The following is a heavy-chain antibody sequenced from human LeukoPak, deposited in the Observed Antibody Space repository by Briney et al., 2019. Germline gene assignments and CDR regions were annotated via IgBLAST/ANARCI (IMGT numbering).Heavy chain of an antibody. D-gene: IGHD6-13*01. J-gene: IGHJ4*02. CDR3: ARAPRYSSSWSED. Sequence: GGSLRLSCGASGFTFSSYVMSWVRQAPGKGLEWVSGISASGNSRYYADSVKGRSTISRDNSKNTLYLQMNSLRAEDTAVYYCARAPRYSSSWSEDWGQGTLVTVSS. V-gene: IGHV3-23*01. CDR2: ISASGNSR. CDR1: GFTFSSYV.